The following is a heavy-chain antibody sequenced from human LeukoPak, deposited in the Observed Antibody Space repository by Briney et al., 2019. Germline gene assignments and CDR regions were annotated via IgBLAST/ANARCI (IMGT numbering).Heavy chain of an antibody. J-gene: IGHJ4*02. D-gene: IGHD1-1*01. Sequence: GGSLRLSCAASGFSFSNYAMSWVRQAPARGPEWVSSMRGGGETFYADSVKGRFTLSRDDSRNTVYLQLNNLRVEDTAIYYCAKANWVSNADAVWWGQGTQVTVSS. CDR3: AKANWVSNADAVW. V-gene: IGHV3-23*01. CDR2: MRGGGET. CDR1: GFSFSNYA.